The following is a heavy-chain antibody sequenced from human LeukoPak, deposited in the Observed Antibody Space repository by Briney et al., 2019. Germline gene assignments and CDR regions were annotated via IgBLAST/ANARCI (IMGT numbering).Heavy chain of an antibody. CDR2: IIPIFGTA. CDR1: GGTFSSYA. Sequence: SVNVSCKASGGTFSSYAISWVRQAPGQGLDGMGGIIPIFGTANYAQKFQGRVTITADESTSTAYMELSSLRSEDTAVYYCARDQLADSSGPPAEQSYYFDYWGQGTLVTVSS. J-gene: IGHJ4*02. V-gene: IGHV1-69*13. D-gene: IGHD3-22*01. CDR3: ARDQLADSSGPPAEQSYYFDY.